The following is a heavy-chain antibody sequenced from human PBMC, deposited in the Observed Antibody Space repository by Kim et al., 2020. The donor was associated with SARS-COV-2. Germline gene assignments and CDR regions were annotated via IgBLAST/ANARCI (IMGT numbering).Heavy chain of an antibody. J-gene: IGHJ4*02. Sequence: PVKGRSTIPRENSKNTLYLKMNSLKTEDTAVYYCARDQDDSSGYYDYWGQGTLVTVSS. CDR3: ARDQDDSSGYYDY. V-gene: IGHV3-53*01. D-gene: IGHD3-22*01.